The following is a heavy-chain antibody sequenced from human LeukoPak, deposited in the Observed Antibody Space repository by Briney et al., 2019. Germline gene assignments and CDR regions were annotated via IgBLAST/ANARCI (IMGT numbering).Heavy chain of an antibody. CDR1: GYTFSGYY. J-gene: IGHJ4*02. D-gene: IGHD1-26*01. Sequence: ASVKVSCKASGYTFSGYYMHWVRQAPGQGLEWMGRIDPNSGVVNYAQKFQGRVTMTRDTSISTAHMELSRLRSDDTAVYYCARGLSGSPVGFDYWGQGTLVTVSS. V-gene: IGHV1-2*06. CDR2: IDPNSGVV. CDR3: ARGLSGSPVGFDY.